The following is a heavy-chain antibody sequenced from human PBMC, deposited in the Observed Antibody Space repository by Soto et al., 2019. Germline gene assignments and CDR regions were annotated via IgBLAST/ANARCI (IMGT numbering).Heavy chain of an antibody. Sequence: EVQLVESGGGLVQPGGSLRLSCVDSGFTFSRVRQAPVKGLEWVGNIKQDGSEENYVDSVKGRFTISRDNAKNSMYLQMNGLRVEDTAVYYCARIAASGRGWDVWGQGTTVVVSS. J-gene: IGHJ6*02. CDR3: ARIAASGRGWDV. V-gene: IGHV3-7*01. CDR1: GFTFS. D-gene: IGHD6-13*01. CDR2: IKQDGSEE.